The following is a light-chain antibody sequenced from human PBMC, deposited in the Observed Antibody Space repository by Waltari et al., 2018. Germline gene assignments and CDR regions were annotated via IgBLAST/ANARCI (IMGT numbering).Light chain of an antibody. CDR1: KLGDKY. CDR2: QDD. V-gene: IGLV3-1*01. CDR3: QARDSTFWV. Sequence: SYELTQPPSVSVSPGQTASITCPGDKLGDKYACWYQQKPGQSPVLLIYQDDKRPSGIPERFSGSNSGNTATLTISGTQAMDEADYYCQARDSTFWVFGGGTKLTVL. J-gene: IGLJ3*02.